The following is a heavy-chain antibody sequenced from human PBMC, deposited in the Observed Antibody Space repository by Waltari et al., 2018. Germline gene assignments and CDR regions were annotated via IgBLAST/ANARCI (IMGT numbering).Heavy chain of an antibody. D-gene: IGHD3-10*01. J-gene: IGHJ4*02. CDR1: GFPFHPDW. V-gene: IGHV3-7*01. CDR2: INPDGSQK. CDR3: TTLARGESGDY. Sequence: EVQLVESGGGLVQPGGSLRLSCAASGFPFHPDWMKWIRQAPGKGLEWVANINPDGSQKFYVDSVKGRFTVSRDNAQNSLYLQMNNLRAEDTAVYYCTTLARGESGDYWGQGTLITVSS.